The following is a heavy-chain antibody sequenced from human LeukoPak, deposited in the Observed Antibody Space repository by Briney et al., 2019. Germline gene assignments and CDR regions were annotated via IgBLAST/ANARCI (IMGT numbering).Heavy chain of an antibody. V-gene: IGHV3-66*01. Sequence: GGSLRLSCAASAFTVSSYYMNWVRQAPGKGLEWVSVIYIGGDTFYADSVKGRFTISRDNSKNTLYLQMNSLRAEDTAVYYCANVGADRSFDYWGQGTLVTVSS. D-gene: IGHD1-26*01. CDR2: IYIGGDT. CDR3: ANVGADRSFDY. J-gene: IGHJ4*02. CDR1: AFTVSSYY.